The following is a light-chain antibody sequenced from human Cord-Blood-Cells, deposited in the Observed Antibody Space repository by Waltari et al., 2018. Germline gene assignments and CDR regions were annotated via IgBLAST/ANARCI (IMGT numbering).Light chain of an antibody. CDR3: CSYAGSYTWV. Sequence: QSALTQPRSVSGSPGQSVTISCTGTSSDVGGYNYVSWYQQHPGKVPKLMIYDVSKRPSGVPVRFSGSKSGNTASLTISGLQAEDEADYYCCSYAGSYTWVFGGGTKLTVL. V-gene: IGLV2-11*01. CDR2: DVS. J-gene: IGLJ3*02. CDR1: SSDVGGYNY.